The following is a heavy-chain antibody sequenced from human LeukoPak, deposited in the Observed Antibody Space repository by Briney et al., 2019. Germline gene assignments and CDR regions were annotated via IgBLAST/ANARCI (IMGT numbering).Heavy chain of an antibody. D-gene: IGHD3-22*01. CDR2: INTNTGDP. CDR1: GYTFTNYI. V-gene: IGHV7-4-1*02. CDR3: AREETISVIRDDAFDI. Sequence: ASVKVSCKASGYTFTNYILNWVRQAPGQGLEWMGWINTNTGDPTYAQGFTGRFVFSLDTSVSTAYLQISSLKAEDTAVYYCAREETISVIRDDAFDIWGQGTMVTVSS. J-gene: IGHJ3*02.